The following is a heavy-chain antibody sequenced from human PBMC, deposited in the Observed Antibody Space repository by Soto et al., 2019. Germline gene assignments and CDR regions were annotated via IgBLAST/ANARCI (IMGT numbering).Heavy chain of an antibody. D-gene: IGHD6-6*01. CDR2: IKQDGSVI. CDR3: ARIGYSSASLDY. V-gene: IGHV3-7*01. CDR1: GFTFSIYW. Sequence: EVQLVESGGGLVQPGGSLRLSCAASGFTFSIYWMTWVRQAPGKGLEWVANIKQDGSVIYFVDSLKGRFTISRDNAKNSLFLQMNSLRADDTAVDFCARIGYSSASLDYWGQGTLVTVPS. J-gene: IGHJ4*02.